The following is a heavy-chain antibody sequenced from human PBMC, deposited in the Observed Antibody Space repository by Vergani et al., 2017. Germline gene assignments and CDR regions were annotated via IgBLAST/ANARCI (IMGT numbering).Heavy chain of an antibody. CDR1: GGSISSYY. J-gene: IGHJ2*01. Sequence: QVQLQESGPGLVKPSETLSLTGTVSGGSISSYYWSWIRQPAGKGLEWIGRIYTSGSTNYNPSLKSRVTMSVDTSKNQFSLKLSSVTAADTAVYYCASGPAFYDSSGYYLYGYFDLWGRGTLVTVSS. CDR2: IYTSGST. CDR3: ASGPAFYDSSGYYLYGYFDL. D-gene: IGHD3-22*01. V-gene: IGHV4-4*07.